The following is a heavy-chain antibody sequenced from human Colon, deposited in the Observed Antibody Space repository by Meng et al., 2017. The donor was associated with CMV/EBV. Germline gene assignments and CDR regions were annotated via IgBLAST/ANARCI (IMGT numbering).Heavy chain of an antibody. CDR3: ARASSSGWYDY. D-gene: IGHD6-19*01. J-gene: IGHJ4*02. V-gene: IGHV4-61*01. Sequence: CTVSGGSVSRGRYYWSWFRQPPGKGLEWIWYIYYSGSTNYTPSLKSRVTISVDTSKNQFSLKLSSVTAADTAVYYCARASSSGWYDYWGQVTLVTVSS. CDR1: GGSVSRGRYY. CDR2: IYYSGST.